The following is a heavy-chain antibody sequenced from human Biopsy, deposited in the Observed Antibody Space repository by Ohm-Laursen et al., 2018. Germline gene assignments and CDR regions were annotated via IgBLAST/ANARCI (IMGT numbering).Heavy chain of an antibody. D-gene: IGHD5-12*01. V-gene: IGHV4-31*03. Sequence: TLSLTCIASGDSISSGGNYWSWIRQFPGKGLEWIAYIYHTGSTYYNPSLKSRLSIAIDTSKNQFSVSLRSVTAADTAVYYCARADMVTTIVDYWGQGTLVTVSS. J-gene: IGHJ4*02. CDR1: GDSISSGGNY. CDR3: ARADMVTTIVDY. CDR2: IYHTGST.